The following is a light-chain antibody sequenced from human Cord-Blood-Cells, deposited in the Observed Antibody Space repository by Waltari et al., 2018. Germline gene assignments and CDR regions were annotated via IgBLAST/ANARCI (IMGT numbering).Light chain of an antibody. CDR2: KDS. J-gene: IGLJ2*01. CDR3: YSAADNNL. CDR1: VLAKKY. Sequence: SYELTQPSSVSVSPGQTARITCSGDVLAKKYARWFQQKPGQAPVLVIYKDSERPSGIPERFSGSGSGTTVTLTISGAQVEDEADYYCYSAADNNLFGGGTKLTVL. V-gene: IGLV3-27*01.